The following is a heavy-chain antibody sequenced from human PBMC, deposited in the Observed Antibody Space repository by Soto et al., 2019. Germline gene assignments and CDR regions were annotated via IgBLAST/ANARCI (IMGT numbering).Heavy chain of an antibody. CDR3: ARAGSYYDSSGLGAFDI. D-gene: IGHD3-22*01. CDR2: IIPIFGTA. V-gene: IGHV1-69*01. CDR1: GGTFSSYA. J-gene: IGHJ3*02. Sequence: QVQLVQSGAEVQKPGSSVKVSCKASGGTFSSYAISWVRQAPGQGLEWMGGIIPIFGTANYAQKFQGRVTITADESTSTAYMELSSLRSEDTAVYYCARAGSYYDSSGLGAFDIWGQGTMVTVSS.